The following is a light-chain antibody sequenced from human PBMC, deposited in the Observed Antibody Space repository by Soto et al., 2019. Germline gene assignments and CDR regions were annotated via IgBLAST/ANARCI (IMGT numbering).Light chain of an antibody. CDR3: QQYGSSPLYS. CDR1: QSVSSNY. V-gene: IGKV3-20*01. CDR2: DAS. Sequence: EIVLTQSPATLSLSPGERATLSCRASQSVSSNYLAWYQQKPGQAPRLLIYDASTRATGIPDRFSGSGSGTDFTLTISRLEPEDFAVYYCQQYGSSPLYSFGQGTKLEIK. J-gene: IGKJ2*03.